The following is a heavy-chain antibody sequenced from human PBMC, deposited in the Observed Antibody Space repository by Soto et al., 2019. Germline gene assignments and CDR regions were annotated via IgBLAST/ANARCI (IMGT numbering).Heavy chain of an antibody. V-gene: IGHV1-69*13. CDR2: IIPIFGTA. CDR3: ARHLIPKYYYYYGMDV. J-gene: IGHJ6*02. Sequence: SVKVSCKASGGTLSSYAISWVRQAPGQGLEWMGGIIPIFGTANYAQKFQGRVTITADESTSTAYMELSSLSSEDTAVFYCARHLIPKYYYYYGMDVWGQGTTVTVSS. CDR1: GGTLSSYA. D-gene: IGHD2-2*02.